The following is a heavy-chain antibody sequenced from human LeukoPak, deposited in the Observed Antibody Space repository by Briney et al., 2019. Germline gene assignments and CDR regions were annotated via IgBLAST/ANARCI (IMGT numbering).Heavy chain of an antibody. CDR2: ISSSGSTI. V-gene: IGHV3-11*04. CDR3: AREFGVWLTNFDY. J-gene: IGHJ4*02. CDR1: GFTFSDYY. D-gene: IGHD3-22*01. Sequence: PGGSLRLSCAASGFTFSDYYMSWLRQAPGKGLEWVSFISSSGSTIYYADSVKGRFTISRDNAKNSLYLQMNSLRAEDTAVYYCAREFGVWLTNFDYWGQGTLVTVSS.